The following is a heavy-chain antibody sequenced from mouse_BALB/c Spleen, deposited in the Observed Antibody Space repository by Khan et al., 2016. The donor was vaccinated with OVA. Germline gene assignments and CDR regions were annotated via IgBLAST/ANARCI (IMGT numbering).Heavy chain of an antibody. CDR3: ARVYYRYDEGYWYFDV. CDR1: GFTLSGYG. Sequence: EVQLLETGGGLVQPGGSLKLSCAASGFTLSGYGMSWVRQTPDKRLELVATINSNGGTSYYPDSVKGRFTISRENAKNTLPLQMSSLKSEDTAMYYCARVYYRYDEGYWYFDVWGAGTTVTVSS. J-gene: IGHJ1*01. CDR2: INSNGGTS. D-gene: IGHD2-14*01. V-gene: IGHV5-6-3*01.